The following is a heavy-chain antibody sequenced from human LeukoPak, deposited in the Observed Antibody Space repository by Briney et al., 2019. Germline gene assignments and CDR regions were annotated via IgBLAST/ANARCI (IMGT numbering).Heavy chain of an antibody. J-gene: IGHJ4*02. CDR3: ARGVRRPLNVGVTHFDF. D-gene: IGHD3-10*02. CDR1: GGSLSSYY. Sequence: SETLSLTRIVSGGSLSSYYWSWIRQPPGKGLDRIGYIFYSGSSNHNPSLKSRVTISVDTSKNQFSLRLSSVTAADPAVFYCARGVRRPLNVGVTHFDFWGQGTLVTVSS. V-gene: IGHV4-59*01. CDR2: IFYSGSS.